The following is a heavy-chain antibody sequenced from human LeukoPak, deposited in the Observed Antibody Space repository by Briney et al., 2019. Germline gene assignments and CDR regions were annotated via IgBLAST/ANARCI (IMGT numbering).Heavy chain of an antibody. CDR1: GFTFSNAW. V-gene: IGHV3-23*01. D-gene: IGHD6-6*01. CDR3: ARAAQVTGRPNLGGHFDY. Sequence: GGSLRLSCAASGFTFSNAWMSWVRQPPGKGLEWVSTISSSGGSTFYAESVKGRFTISRDNNENTLYLQMNSLRVEDTAVYYCARAAQVTGRPNLGGHFDYWGQGTLVTVSS. J-gene: IGHJ4*02. CDR2: ISSSGGST.